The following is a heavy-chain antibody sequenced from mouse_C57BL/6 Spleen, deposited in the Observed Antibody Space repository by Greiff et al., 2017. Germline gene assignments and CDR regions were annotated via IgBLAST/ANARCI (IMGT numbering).Heavy chain of an antibody. J-gene: IGHJ2*01. Sequence: QVQLQQPGAELVMPGASVKLSCKASGYTFTSYWMHWVKQRPGQGLEWIGEIDPSDSYTNYNQKFKGKSTLTVDKSSSTAYMQLSSLTSEDSAVYYCARSRGTGVYCDYWGQGTTLTVSS. CDR1: GYTFTSYW. V-gene: IGHV1-69*01. D-gene: IGHD3-3*01. CDR3: ARSRGTGVYCDY. CDR2: IDPSDSYT.